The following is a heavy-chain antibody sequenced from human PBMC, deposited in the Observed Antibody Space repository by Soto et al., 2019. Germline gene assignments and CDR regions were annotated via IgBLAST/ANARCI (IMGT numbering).Heavy chain of an antibody. CDR1: GFTFSSYA. V-gene: IGHV3-23*01. CDR3: AKAFRPDGWIVVVVAANGLDWFDP. CDR2: ISGSGGST. J-gene: IGHJ5*02. Sequence: GGSLRLSCAASGFTFSSYAMSWVRQAPGKGLEWVSAISGSGGSTYYADSVKGRFTISRDNSKNTLYLQMNSLRAEDTAVYYCAKAFRPDGWIVVVVAANGLDWFDPWGQGTLVTVSS. D-gene: IGHD2-15*01.